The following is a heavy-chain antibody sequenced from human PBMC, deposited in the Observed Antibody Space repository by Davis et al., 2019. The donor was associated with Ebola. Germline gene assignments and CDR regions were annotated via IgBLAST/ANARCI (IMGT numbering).Heavy chain of an antibody. CDR3: ARGYYDGRGWFDP. V-gene: IGHV4-59*01. CDR2: IYYSGST. Sequence: GSLRLSCAASGFTFSSYWMSWVRQPPGKGLEWIGSIYYSGSTNYNPSLKSRVTISAESSKNQFSLNLTSVTAADSAVYYCARGYYDGRGWFDPWGQGTLVTVSS. CDR1: GFTFSSYW. D-gene: IGHD3-3*01. J-gene: IGHJ5*02.